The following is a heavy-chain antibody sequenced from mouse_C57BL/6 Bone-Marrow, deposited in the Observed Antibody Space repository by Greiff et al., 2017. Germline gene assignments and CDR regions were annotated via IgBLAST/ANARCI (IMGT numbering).Heavy chain of an antibody. J-gene: IGHJ2*01. D-gene: IGHD1-1*01. CDR2: IYPRSGNT. V-gene: IGHV1-81*01. Sequence: QVQLLQSGAELARPGASVKLSCKASGYTFTSSGISWVKQRTGQGLEWIGEIYPRSGNTYYNEKFKGKATLTADKSSSTAYMELRSLTSEDSAVYFCARLRYYGSSYAGYWGQGTTLTVSS. CDR1: GYTFTSSG. CDR3: ARLRYYGSSYAGY.